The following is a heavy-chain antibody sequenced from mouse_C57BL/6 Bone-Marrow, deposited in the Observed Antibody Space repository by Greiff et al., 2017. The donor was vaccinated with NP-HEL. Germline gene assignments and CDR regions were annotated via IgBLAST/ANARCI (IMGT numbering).Heavy chain of an antibody. CDR1: GYTFTSYW. CDR2: IHPNSGST. CDR3: ARDYYGSSSPYAMDY. V-gene: IGHV1-64*01. D-gene: IGHD1-1*01. J-gene: IGHJ4*01. Sequence: QVQLQQPGAELVKPGASVKLSCKASGYTFTSYWMHWVKQRPGQGLEWIGMIHPNSGSTNYNEKFKSKATLTVDKSSSTAYMQLSSLTSEDSAVYYCARDYYGSSSPYAMDYWGQGTSVTVSS.